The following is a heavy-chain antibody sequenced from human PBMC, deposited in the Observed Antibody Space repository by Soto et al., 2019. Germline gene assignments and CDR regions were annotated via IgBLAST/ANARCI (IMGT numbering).Heavy chain of an antibody. CDR2: IIPIFGTA. Sequence: FPVNRARKGSGYSMSRDASSWVRHKKGKGLQSLAAIIPIFGTATYAQKFQARLTITADESTSTAYMELSSLRSEDTAVYYCASDSRQITIFGVSYGMDVWGQGTTVTVSS. V-gene: IGHV1-69*13. J-gene: IGHJ6*02. CDR1: GYSMSRDA. CDR3: ASDSRQITIFGVSYGMDV. D-gene: IGHD3-3*01.